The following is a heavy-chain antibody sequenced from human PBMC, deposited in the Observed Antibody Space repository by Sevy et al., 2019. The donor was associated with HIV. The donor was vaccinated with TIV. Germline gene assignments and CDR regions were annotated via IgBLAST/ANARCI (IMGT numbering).Heavy chain of an antibody. CDR3: ARAPSGSQGPGQYFHH. V-gene: IGHV1-18*01. J-gene: IGHJ1*01. CDR2: ITPNNGNT. D-gene: IGHD1-26*01. Sequence: PSVKVSCKASGYTFTNYHITWVRQAPGQGLEWMGWITPNNGNTEYVQRLQGRVTMTTDTSTSTAYMELRNLKSDDTAVYYCARAPSGSQGPGQYFHHWGQGTLVTVSS. CDR1: GYTFTNYH.